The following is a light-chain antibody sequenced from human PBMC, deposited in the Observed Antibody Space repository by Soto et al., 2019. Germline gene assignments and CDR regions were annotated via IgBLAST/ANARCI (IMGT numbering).Light chain of an antibody. CDR1: SGHSTYI. Sequence: QPVLAQSSSASASLGSSVKLTCTLSSGHSTYIIAWHQQQPGKAPRYLMRLEHSGNYNRGSGVPDRFSGSSSGADRYLTISDLQFDDEADYYCETWDGNTWVFGGGTQLTVL. V-gene: IGLV4-60*02. J-gene: IGLJ3*02. CDR3: ETWDGNTWV. CDR2: LEHSGNY.